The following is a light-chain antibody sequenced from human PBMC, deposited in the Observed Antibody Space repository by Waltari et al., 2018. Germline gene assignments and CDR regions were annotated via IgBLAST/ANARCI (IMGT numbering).Light chain of an antibody. J-gene: IGKJ2*01. V-gene: IGKV1-33*01. CDR1: QDISNY. Sequence: DIQMTQSPSSLSASVGDRVTITCQVSQDISNYLNWYQQKPGKAPKLLIYDASNLETGVPSRFSGSGSGTDFTFTISSLQPEDIATYYCQQYDNLPFFGQGTKLEIK. CDR2: DAS. CDR3: QQYDNLPF.